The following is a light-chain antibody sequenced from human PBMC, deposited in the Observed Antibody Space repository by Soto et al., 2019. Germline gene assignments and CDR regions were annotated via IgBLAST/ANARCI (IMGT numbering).Light chain of an antibody. CDR1: QSVSSN. CDR2: GAS. J-gene: IGKJ4*01. V-gene: IGKV3-15*01. CDR3: EQYNNWPPLT. Sequence: EIVMTQSPATLFVSRGERATLSCRASQSVSSNLAWYQQKPGQAPRLLIYGASTRATGIPARFSGSGSGTEFPLTISSLQSEDFAVYYCEQYNNWPPLTFGGGTKVEIK.